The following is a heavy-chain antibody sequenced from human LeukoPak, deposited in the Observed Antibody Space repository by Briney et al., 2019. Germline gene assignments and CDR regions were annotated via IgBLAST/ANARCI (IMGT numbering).Heavy chain of an antibody. CDR2: INAYNGNT. D-gene: IGHD6-13*01. J-gene: IGHJ4*02. Sequence: ASVKVSCKASGYTFTSYGISWVRQAPGQGLEWMGWINAYNGNTNYAQKLQGRVTMTTDTSTSTAYMELRSLRSDDTAVYYCAREGYSSSWYYFDYWGQGTLVTVSS. V-gene: IGHV1-18*01. CDR3: AREGYSSSWYYFDY. CDR1: GYTFTSYG.